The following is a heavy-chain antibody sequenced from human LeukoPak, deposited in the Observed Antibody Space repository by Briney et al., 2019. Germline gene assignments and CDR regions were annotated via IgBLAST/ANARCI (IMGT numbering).Heavy chain of an antibody. V-gene: IGHV3-53*01. CDR3: AREASGNYHVFDS. CDR2: IYSGGST. D-gene: IGHD6-25*01. J-gene: IGHJ4*02. CDR1: GFTVSSNY. Sequence: GGSLRLSCAASGFTVSSNYMSWVRQAPGKGLEWVSVIYSGGSTYYADSVKGRFTISRDNGKQSVYLEMTDLRAEDTAVYYCAREASGNYHVFDSWGQGTLVIVSS.